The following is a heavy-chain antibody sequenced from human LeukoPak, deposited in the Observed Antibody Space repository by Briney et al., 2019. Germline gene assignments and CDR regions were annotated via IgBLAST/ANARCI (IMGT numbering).Heavy chain of an antibody. CDR1: GFTFSSYE. Sequence: GGSLRLSCAASGFTFSSYEMNWVRQAPGKGLEWVSYISSSGSTIYYADSVKGRFTISRDNAKNSLYLQMNSLRAEDTAVYYCASIAAAGTSLAGWGQGTLVTVSS. V-gene: IGHV3-48*03. J-gene: IGHJ4*02. CDR3: ASIAAAGTSLAG. D-gene: IGHD6-13*01. CDR2: ISSSGSTI.